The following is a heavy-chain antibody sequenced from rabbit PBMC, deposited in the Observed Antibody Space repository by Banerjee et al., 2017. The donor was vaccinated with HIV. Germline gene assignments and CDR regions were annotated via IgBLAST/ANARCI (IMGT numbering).Heavy chain of an antibody. CDR1: GFDCSSYYM. D-gene: IGHD5-1*01. J-gene: IGHJ3*01. Sequence: QEQLVESGGGLVQPEGSLALTCQASGFDCSSYYMSWVRQAPGKGLEWIGCIYTGSGSTWYASWAKGRFTISKTSSTTVTLQMTSLTAADTATYFCAREFGMGLDLWGQGTLVTVS. V-gene: IGHV1S45*01. CDR3: AREFGMGLDL. CDR2: IYTGSGST.